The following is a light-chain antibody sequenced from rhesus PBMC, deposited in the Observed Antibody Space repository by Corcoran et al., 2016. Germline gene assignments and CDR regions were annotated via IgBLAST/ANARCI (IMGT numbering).Light chain of an antibody. CDR2: DAS. Sequence: DIQMTQSPSSLSASVGDTVPITCQAGQGISNNLAWYQQKPGKVPKILINDASTLQIGGPSSFSGSGSGTDFTLSFSSLQPEEFATYYCQRVSGILTFGPVTKLDIK. V-gene: IGKV1S17*01. CDR3: QRVSGILT. CDR1: QGISNN. J-gene: IGKJ3*01.